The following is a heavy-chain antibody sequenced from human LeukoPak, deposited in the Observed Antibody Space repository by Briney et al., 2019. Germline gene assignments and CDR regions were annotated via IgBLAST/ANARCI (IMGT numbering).Heavy chain of an antibody. V-gene: IGHV4-34*01. CDR2: INHSGRT. J-gene: IGHJ4*02. D-gene: IGHD6-19*01. Sequence: SETLSLTCAVSGGSFSGYYWSWIRQPPGKGLEWIGEINHSGRTNYNPSLKSRVTISVDTSKNQRSLKLSAVTAADTAVYYCARAGQWLAYKFDYWGQGTLVTVSS. CDR1: GGSFSGYY. CDR3: ARAGQWLAYKFDY.